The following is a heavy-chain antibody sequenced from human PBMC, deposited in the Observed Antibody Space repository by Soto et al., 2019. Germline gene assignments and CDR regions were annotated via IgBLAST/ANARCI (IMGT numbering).Heavy chain of an antibody. CDR1: GFTFSSYG. J-gene: IGHJ5*02. CDR3: AKDISLSDQLLSPHGSNWFDP. CDR2: ISYDGSNK. Sequence: PGGSLRLSCAASGFTFSSYGMHWVRQAPGKGLEWVAVISYDGSNKYYADSVKGRFTISRDNSKNTLYLQMNSLRAEDTAVYYCAKDISLSDQLLSPHGSNWFDPWGQGTLVTVSS. D-gene: IGHD2-2*01. V-gene: IGHV3-30*18.